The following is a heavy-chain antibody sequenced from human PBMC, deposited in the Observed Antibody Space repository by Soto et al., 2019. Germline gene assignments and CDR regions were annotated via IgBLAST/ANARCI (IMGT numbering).Heavy chain of an antibody. V-gene: IGHV3-30*18. Sequence: GGSLRLSCGASGFIFINYGMHWVRQAPGKGLEWVAVISYDGSDKRYADSVRGRFTISRDNSKNTLFLQVTSLRAEDTAVYYCAKELSGYDPGFEYWGQGTPVTVSS. CDR3: AKELSGYDPGFEY. J-gene: IGHJ4*02. CDR2: ISYDGSDK. D-gene: IGHD5-12*01. CDR1: GFIFINYG.